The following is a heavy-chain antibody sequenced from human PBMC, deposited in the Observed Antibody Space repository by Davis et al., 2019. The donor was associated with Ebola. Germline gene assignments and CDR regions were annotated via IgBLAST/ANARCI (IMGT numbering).Heavy chain of an antibody. V-gene: IGHV1-18*01. CDR3: AREVDYYDSSGYYLGWFDP. CDR1: GYTFTSYG. CDR2: ISAYNGNT. J-gene: IGHJ5*02. D-gene: IGHD3-22*01. Sequence: ASVKVSCKASGYTFTSYGISWVRQAPGQGLEWMGWISAYNGNTNYAQKFQGRVTITADKSTSTAYMELSSLRSEDTAVYYCAREVDYYDSSGYYLGWFDPWGQGTLVTVSS.